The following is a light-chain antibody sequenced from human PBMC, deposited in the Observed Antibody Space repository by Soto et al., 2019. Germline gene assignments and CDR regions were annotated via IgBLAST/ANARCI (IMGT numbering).Light chain of an antibody. Sequence: IQMTQSPSTLSGSVGDRVTITCRASQGISSYLAWYQQKPGKAPKLLIYAASTLQSGVPSRFSGSGSGTDFTLTISCLQSEDFATYYCQQYYSYPTFGQGTKVDI. CDR1: QGISSY. J-gene: IGKJ1*01. V-gene: IGKV1-8*01. CDR2: AAS. CDR3: QQYYSYPT.